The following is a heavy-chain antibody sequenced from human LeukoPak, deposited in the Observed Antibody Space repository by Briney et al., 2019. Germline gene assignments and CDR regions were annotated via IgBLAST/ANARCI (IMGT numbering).Heavy chain of an antibody. CDR2: IYYSGST. CDR1: GGSISGSSYY. V-gene: IGHV4-39*01. J-gene: IGHJ5*02. Sequence: PSETLSLTCTVSGGSISGSSYYWGWIRQPPGKGLEWIGSIYYSGSTYYNPSLKSRVTISVDTSKNQFSLKLSSVTAADTAAYYCARHPIGTTIFGVVIPLDWFDPWGQGTLVTVSS. D-gene: IGHD3-3*01. CDR3: ARHPIGTTIFGVVIPLDWFDP.